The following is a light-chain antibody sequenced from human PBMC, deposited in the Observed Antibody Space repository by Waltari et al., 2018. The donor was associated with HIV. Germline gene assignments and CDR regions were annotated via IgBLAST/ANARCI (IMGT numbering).Light chain of an antibody. J-gene: IGKJ3*01. V-gene: IGKV3-20*01. CDR3: QQYGSLIT. Sequence: EIVLTQSPGTLSLSPGERATLSCRASQFVSSTYLAWYQQKPGQAPRLLIYGASNRAAGIPDRFSGSESGTDFTLTISRLEPEDFAVYYCQQYGSLITFGPGTKVDIK. CDR2: GAS. CDR1: QFVSSTY.